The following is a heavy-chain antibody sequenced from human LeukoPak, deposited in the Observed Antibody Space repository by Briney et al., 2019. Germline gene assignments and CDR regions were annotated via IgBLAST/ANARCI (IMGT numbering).Heavy chain of an antibody. J-gene: IGHJ4*02. D-gene: IGHD3-10*01. CDR2: IWHDGSHK. CDR1: GFTFSTYA. CDR3: AREIFGSGSYPVY. Sequence: GGSLRLSCAASGFTFSTYAMHWVRQAPGKGLEWVTMIWHDGSHKYYTDSVRGRFTISRDNSKNTVYLQMNSLRAEDTAVYYCAREIFGSGSYPVYWGQGTLVTVSS. V-gene: IGHV3-33*01.